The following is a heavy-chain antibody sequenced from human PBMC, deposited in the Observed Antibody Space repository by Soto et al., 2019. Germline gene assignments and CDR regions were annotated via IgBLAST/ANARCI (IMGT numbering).Heavy chain of an antibody. Sequence: QVTLKESGPTLVKPTQTLTLTCTFSGFSLSTSGVGVGWIRQPPGKALEWLALIYWDDDKRYSPSLKSRLTITKDTSKNQVVLTMTNMDPVDTATYYCAHRHYGSTSWGSGYFDYWGQGTLVTVSS. CDR3: AHRHYGSTSWGSGYFDY. CDR2: IYWDDDK. CDR1: GFSLSTSGVG. D-gene: IGHD2-2*01. V-gene: IGHV2-5*02. J-gene: IGHJ4*02.